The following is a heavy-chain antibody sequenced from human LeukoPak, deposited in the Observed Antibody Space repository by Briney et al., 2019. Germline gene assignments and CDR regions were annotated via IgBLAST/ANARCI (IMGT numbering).Heavy chain of an antibody. J-gene: IGHJ4*02. CDR2: IYYSGST. CDR3: ARSSHPTLDY. Sequence: PSETLSLTCTVSGGSISSYYWSWIRQPPGKGLEWIGYIYYSGSTNYNPSLKSRVTISVDTSKNQFSLKLSSVTAADTAVYYCARSSHPTLDYWGQGTLVTVSS. V-gene: IGHV4-59*01. CDR1: GGSISSYY.